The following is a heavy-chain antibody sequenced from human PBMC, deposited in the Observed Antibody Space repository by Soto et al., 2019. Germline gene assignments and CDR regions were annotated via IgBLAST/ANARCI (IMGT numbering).Heavy chain of an antibody. D-gene: IGHD3-16*01. CDR1: GFSLSTSGVG. CDR3: VHKGGGDRILDY. Sequence: QITLKESGPALVKPTQTLTLTCTFSGFSLSTSGVGVGWIRQPPGEALEWLALIYWDDYKHFSPSLESRLTITKDTSKNQVVLTMTNMDPVEPATYYCVHKGGGDRILDYWGQGTLVTVSS. CDR2: IYWDDYK. J-gene: IGHJ4*02. V-gene: IGHV2-5*02.